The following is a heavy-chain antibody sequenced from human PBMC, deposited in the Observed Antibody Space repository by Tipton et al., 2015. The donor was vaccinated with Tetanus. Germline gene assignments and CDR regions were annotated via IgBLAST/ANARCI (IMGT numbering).Heavy chain of an antibody. V-gene: IGHV4-61*08. D-gene: IGHD4-17*01. CDR3: ARDERYGDYAY. Sequence: TLSLTCTVSGGPLRSGDHYWSWIRQPPGKGLEWIGYTYYSGSTGYNPSLKSRVTISIDSSKNQFSLKLTSVTAADTAVYYCARDERYGDYAYWGQGALVTVSS. CDR2: TYYSGST. CDR1: GGPLRSGDHY. J-gene: IGHJ4*02.